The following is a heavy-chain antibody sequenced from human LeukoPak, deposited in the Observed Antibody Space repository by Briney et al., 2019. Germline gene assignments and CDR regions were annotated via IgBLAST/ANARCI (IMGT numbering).Heavy chain of an antibody. CDR1: GFTFSSYW. Sequence: PGGSLRLSCAASGFTFSSYWMSWVRQAPGKGLEWVANIKQDGSGKNYVDSVKGRFTISRDDAKNSLYLQMNSLRAEDTAVYYCARKGGTPDYWGQGTLVTVSS. CDR3: ARKGGTPDY. D-gene: IGHD2-15*01. V-gene: IGHV3-7*01. CDR2: IKQDGSGK. J-gene: IGHJ4*02.